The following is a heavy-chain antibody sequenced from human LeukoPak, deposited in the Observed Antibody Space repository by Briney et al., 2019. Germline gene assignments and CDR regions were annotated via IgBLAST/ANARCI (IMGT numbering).Heavy chain of an antibody. CDR2: IIPIFGTA. CDR1: GGTFSSYA. V-gene: IGHV1-69*05. CDR3: ATTKSMVRGVRPDY. J-gene: IGHJ4*02. Sequence: SSVKVSCKASGGTFSSYAISWVRQAPGQGLESMGRIIPIFGTANYAQKFQGRVTITTDESTSTAYMELSSLRSEDTAVYYCATTKSMVRGVRPDYWGQGTLVTVSS. D-gene: IGHD3-10*01.